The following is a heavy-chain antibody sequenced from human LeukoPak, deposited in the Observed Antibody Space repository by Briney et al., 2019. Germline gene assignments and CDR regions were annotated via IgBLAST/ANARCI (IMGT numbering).Heavy chain of an antibody. J-gene: IGHJ4*02. Sequence: SETPSPTCAVYGGSFSGYYWSWIRQPPGKGLEWIGEINHSGSTNYNPSLKSRVTISVDTSKNQFSLKLSSVTAADTAVYYCATQSRGSGYLYYFDYWGQGTLVTVSS. CDR3: ATQSRGSGYLYYFDY. CDR2: INHSGST. V-gene: IGHV4-34*01. D-gene: IGHD3-22*01. CDR1: GGSFSGYY.